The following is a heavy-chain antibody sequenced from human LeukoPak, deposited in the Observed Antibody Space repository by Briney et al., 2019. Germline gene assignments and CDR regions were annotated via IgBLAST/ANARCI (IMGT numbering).Heavy chain of an antibody. Sequence: HWASVRVSCKVSGYTLTELSMHWVRQAPGKGLEWMGGFNPEDGETIYAQKFQGRVTMTEDTSTDTAYMELSSLRSEDTAVYYCATGLVPAAMINYYGMDVWGQGNPVTVSS. D-gene: IGHD2-2*01. CDR3: ATGLVPAAMINYYGMDV. CDR2: FNPEDGET. CDR1: GYTLTELS. V-gene: IGHV1-24*01. J-gene: IGHJ6*02.